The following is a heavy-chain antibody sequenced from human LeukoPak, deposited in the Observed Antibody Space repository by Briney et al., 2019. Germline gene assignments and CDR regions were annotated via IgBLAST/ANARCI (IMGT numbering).Heavy chain of an antibody. V-gene: IGHV4-59*12. CDR3: AKDFWGSGYDYDY. J-gene: IGHJ4*02. Sequence: SETLSLTCTVSGGSISSYYWSWIRQPPGKGLEWIGYIYYSGSTNYNPSLKSRVTISVDTSKNQFSLKLSSVTAADTAVYYCAKDFWGSGYDYDYWGQGTLVTVSS. D-gene: IGHD5-12*01. CDR2: IYYSGST. CDR1: GGSISSYY.